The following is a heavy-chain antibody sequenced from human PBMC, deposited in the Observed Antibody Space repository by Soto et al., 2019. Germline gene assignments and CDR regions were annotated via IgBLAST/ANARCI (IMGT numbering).Heavy chain of an antibody. V-gene: IGHV3-30*18. CDR1: GFTLTNNG. Sequence: QVQLLESGGGVVQPGRSLRLSCVASGFTLTNNGMHWVRQAPGQGLAWVAVISSDGSSYYYGDSVRGRFTISRDTSKKTLVLEMNSLTTADTAVYYCAKDRGLAESGTWSHYYYGMDVWGQGTSVTVS. J-gene: IGHJ6*02. CDR2: ISSDGSSY. CDR3: AKDRGLAESGTWSHYYYGMDV. D-gene: IGHD1-26*01.